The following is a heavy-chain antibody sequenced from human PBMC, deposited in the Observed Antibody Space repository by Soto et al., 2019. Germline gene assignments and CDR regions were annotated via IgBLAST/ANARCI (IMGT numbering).Heavy chain of an antibody. V-gene: IGHV3-21*01. CDR1: GFTFSSYS. D-gene: IGHD4-17*01. J-gene: IGHJ5*02. CDR2: ISSSSSYI. CDR3: TIPGDPRGDNWFDP. Sequence: GGSLRLSCAASGFTFSSYSMNWVRQAPGKGLEWVSSISSSSSYIYYADSLKGRFTISRDNAKNSLYLQMNSLRGEDTAVYYCTIPGDPRGDNWFDPWGQGTLVTVSS.